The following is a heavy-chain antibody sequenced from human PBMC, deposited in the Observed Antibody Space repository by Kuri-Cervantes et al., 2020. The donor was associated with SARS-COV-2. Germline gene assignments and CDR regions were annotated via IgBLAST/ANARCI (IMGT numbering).Heavy chain of an antibody. Sequence: SETLSLTCTLSGDSISSYYWSWIRQPPGKGLEWIGYIYYSGSTNYNPSLKSRVTISVDTSKNQFSLKLSSVTAADTAVYYCAREYTYYYDSSGYPEYYFDYWGQGTLVTVSS. J-gene: IGHJ4*02. D-gene: IGHD3-22*01. CDR1: GDSISSYY. CDR2: IYYSGST. V-gene: IGHV4-59*01. CDR3: AREYTYYYDSSGYPEYYFDY.